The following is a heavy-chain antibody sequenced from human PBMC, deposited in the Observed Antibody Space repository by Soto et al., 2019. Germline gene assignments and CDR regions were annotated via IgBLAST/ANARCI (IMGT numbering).Heavy chain of an antibody. Sequence: TVSGGSISSGDYYWSWIRQPPGKGLEWIGYIYYSGSTYYNPSLKSRVTISVDTSKNQFSLKLSSVTAADTAVYYCARAMLGYCSSTSCYGPYYYYGMDVWGQGTTVTVSS. J-gene: IGHJ6*02. D-gene: IGHD2-2*01. CDR2: IYYSGST. CDR1: GGSISSGDYY. V-gene: IGHV4-30-4*01. CDR3: ARAMLGYCSSTSCYGPYYYYGMDV.